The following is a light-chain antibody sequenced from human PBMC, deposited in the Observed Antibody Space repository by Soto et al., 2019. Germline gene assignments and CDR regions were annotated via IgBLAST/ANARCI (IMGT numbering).Light chain of an antibody. CDR2: GAS. J-gene: IGKJ4*01. Sequence: DTQMSQSPSSLSASVGDRVTITCRASQSISSYLNWYQQKPGKAPKLLIHGASSLQSGVPLRFSATGSGTDFSLTIMSLQPEDFATYYCQQSYSTLLSFGGGTKVDIK. V-gene: IGKV1-39*01. CDR3: QQSYSTLLS. CDR1: QSISSY.